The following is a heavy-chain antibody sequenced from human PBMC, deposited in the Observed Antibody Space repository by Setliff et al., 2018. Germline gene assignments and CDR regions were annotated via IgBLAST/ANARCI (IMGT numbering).Heavy chain of an antibody. CDR1: GGTFRSYG. V-gene: IGHV1-69*05. D-gene: IGHD5-18*01. J-gene: IGHJ6*03. Sequence: SVKVSCKASGGTFRSYGISWVRQAPGQGLEWMGGTIPSFGSTNYAQKFQDRVTIITDESTSTAYMELRSLRSEDTAVYFCAREGVDTRSSTDYHYYMDVWGKGTTVTVSS. CDR3: AREGVDTRSSTDYHYYMDV. CDR2: TIPSFGST.